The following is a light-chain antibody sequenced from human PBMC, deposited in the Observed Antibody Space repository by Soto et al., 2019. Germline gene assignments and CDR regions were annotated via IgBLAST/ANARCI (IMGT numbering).Light chain of an antibody. J-gene: IGKJ1*01. Sequence: EIVMTQSPATLSVSPGERASLSCRASQSVSSNLAWYQQKPGQAPRLLIYGASTRATGIPARFSGSASGTEFTLTISSLQYADYAVYYCQQYNNWPPWTFGQGTKV. V-gene: IGKV3-15*01. CDR3: QQYNNWPPWT. CDR2: GAS. CDR1: QSVSSN.